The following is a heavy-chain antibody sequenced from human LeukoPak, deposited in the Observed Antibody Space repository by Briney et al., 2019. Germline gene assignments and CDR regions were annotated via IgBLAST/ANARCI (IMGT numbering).Heavy chain of an antibody. V-gene: IGHV1-69*02. J-gene: IGHJ5*02. Sequence: SVKVSCKASGGTFSSYTITWVRQAPGQGLEWMGMIIPMLGIANYAQKFQGRVTITADKSTSTAYMEMSSLRSEDTAVYYCARGPYYYDRSGYADTWGQGSLVTVSS. CDR1: GGTFSSYT. CDR3: ARGPYYYDRSGYADT. CDR2: IIPMLGIA. D-gene: IGHD3-22*01.